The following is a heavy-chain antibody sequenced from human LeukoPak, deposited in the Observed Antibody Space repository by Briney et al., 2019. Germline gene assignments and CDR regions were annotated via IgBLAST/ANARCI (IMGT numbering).Heavy chain of an antibody. CDR3: ARRQMATNYYGY. D-gene: IGHD5-24*01. V-gene: IGHV4-34*01. CDR1: GGSFSGYY. Sequence: SETLSLTCTVSGGSFSGYYWSWIRQPPGKGLEWIGEINHSGSTNYNPSLKSRVTISVDTSKNQFSLKLSSVTAADTAVYYCARRQMATNYYGYWGQGTLVTVSS. CDR2: INHSGST. J-gene: IGHJ4*02.